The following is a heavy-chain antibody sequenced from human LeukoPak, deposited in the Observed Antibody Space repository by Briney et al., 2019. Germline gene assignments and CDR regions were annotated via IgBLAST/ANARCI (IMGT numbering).Heavy chain of an antibody. Sequence: SVKVSCKASGGTFSSYTISWVRQAPGQGLEWMGRIIPILGIANYAQKFQGRVTITADKSTSTAYMELSSLRSEDTAVYYCARVTAIYCSGGSCYLRYWGQGTLVTVSS. CDR2: IIPILGIA. V-gene: IGHV1-69*02. J-gene: IGHJ4*02. CDR3: ARVTAIYCSGGSCYLRY. D-gene: IGHD2-15*01. CDR1: GGTFSSYT.